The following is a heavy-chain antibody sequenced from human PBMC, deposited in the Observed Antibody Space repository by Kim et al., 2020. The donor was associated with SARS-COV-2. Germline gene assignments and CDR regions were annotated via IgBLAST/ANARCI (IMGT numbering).Heavy chain of an antibody. J-gene: IGHJ5*02. CDR1: GYTFTGYY. V-gene: IGHV1-2*06. CDR3: ARVSLYGSGSYLLPNWFDP. CDR2: INPNSGGT. D-gene: IGHD3-10*01. Sequence: ASVKVSCKASGYTFTGYYMHWVRQAPGQGLEWMGRINPNSGGTNYAQKFQGRFTMTRDTSISTAYMELSRLRSDDTAVYYCARVSLYGSGSYLLPNWFDPWGQGTLVTVSS.